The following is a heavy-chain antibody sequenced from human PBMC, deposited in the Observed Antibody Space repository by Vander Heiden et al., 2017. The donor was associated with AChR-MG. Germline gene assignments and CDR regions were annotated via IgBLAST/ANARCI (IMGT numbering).Heavy chain of an antibody. CDR2: IDPSDSDT. D-gene: IGHD3-16*02. V-gene: IGHV5-51*01. CDR1: GYIFSNYL. CDR3: ARLSSYTSKSWFDP. Sequence: EVQLVQSGAEVKKPGESLTISCKGSGYIFSNYLIAWVRQMPGKGLEWMGNIDPSDSDTTYSPSIQGQVTMSADKSTSTAYLQWGSLKASDTAMYYCARLSSYTSKSWFDPWGQGTLVTVSS. J-gene: IGHJ5*02.